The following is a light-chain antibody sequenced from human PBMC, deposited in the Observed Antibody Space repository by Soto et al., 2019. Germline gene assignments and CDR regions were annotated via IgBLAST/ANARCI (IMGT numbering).Light chain of an antibody. CDR1: QSISSW. CDR3: QQYNSYPLT. Sequence: DIQMTQSPSTLSASVGDRVTITCRASQSISSWLAWYQQKPGKAPKLLIYDASSLESGVPSRFSGSGAGTEFTLTISSLQPDDFANYYCQQYNSYPLTFGQGTEVEIK. J-gene: IGKJ1*01. CDR2: DAS. V-gene: IGKV1-5*01.